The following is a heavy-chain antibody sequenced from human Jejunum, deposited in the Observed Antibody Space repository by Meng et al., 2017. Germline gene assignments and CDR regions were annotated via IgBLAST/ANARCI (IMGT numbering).Heavy chain of an antibody. CDR1: GFTFSSYW. D-gene: IGHD3-9*01. Sequence: GESLKIFCAASGFTFSSYWMSWIRQAPGKGLEWVANIKPDGSEKYYVDSVKGRFTISRDNAKNSLYLQMNSLRAEDTAVYYCTRDLRYFDYWGQGTLVTVSS. CDR2: IKPDGSEK. J-gene: IGHJ4*02. CDR3: TRDLRYFDY. V-gene: IGHV3-7*01.